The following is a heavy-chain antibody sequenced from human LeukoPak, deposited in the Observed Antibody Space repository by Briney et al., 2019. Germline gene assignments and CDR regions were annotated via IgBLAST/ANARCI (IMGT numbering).Heavy chain of an antibody. CDR2: ISSGGKRT. D-gene: IGHD3-22*01. J-gene: IGHJ5*02. Sequence: QTGGSLRLSCADSGFTFSSYWMLWLRQAPGRGRVWVSHISSGGKRTTYADSVKGRFTISRDNAKYTLYLQMNSLRAEDTAVYYCASDRGYWFDHWGQGALVTVSS. CDR1: GFTFSSYW. CDR3: ASDRGYWFDH. V-gene: IGHV3-74*01.